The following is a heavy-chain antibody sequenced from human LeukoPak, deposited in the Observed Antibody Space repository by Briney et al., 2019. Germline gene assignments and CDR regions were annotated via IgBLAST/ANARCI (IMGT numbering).Heavy chain of an antibody. V-gene: IGHV4-28*01. CDR1: GYSISSSYW. CDR3: ARLRTLDY. J-gene: IGHJ4*02. Sequence: TSDTLSLICAVSGYSISSSYWWGWIRPPPGEGLEWIGFIYYSGTTYYNPSLKSRVTMSIDTSKNQLSLKLSSVTAADTAVYYCARLRTLDYWGQGTLFTASS. CDR2: IYYSGTT.